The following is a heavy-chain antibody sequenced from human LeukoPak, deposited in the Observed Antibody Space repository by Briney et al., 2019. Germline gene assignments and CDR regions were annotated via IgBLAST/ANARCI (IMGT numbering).Heavy chain of an antibody. CDR3: AISRDSSGYYYS. J-gene: IGHJ4*02. CDR2: ITGSGGST. V-gene: IGHV3-23*01. Sequence: GGSLRLSCAASGFTFSNAWMNWVRQAPGKGLEWVSAITGSGGSTYYEDSVKGRFTISRDNSKNTLYLQMNSLRAEDTAVYHCAISRDSSGYYYSWGQGTLVTVSS. CDR1: GFTFSNAW. D-gene: IGHD3-22*01.